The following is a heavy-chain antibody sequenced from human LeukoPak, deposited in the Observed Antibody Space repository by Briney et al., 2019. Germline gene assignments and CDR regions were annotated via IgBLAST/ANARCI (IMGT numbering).Heavy chain of an antibody. CDR3: ARTSTHEFYQLLDYYYYYGMDV. J-gene: IGHJ6*02. D-gene: IGHD2-2*01. CDR1: GFTFSSYG. Sequence: GGSLRLSCAASGFTFSSYGMHWVRQAPGKGLKWVAVIWYDGSNKYYADSVKGRFTISRDNSKNTLYLQMNSLRAEDTAVYYCARTSTHEFYQLLDYYYYYGMDVWGQGTTVTVSS. V-gene: IGHV3-33*01. CDR2: IWYDGSNK.